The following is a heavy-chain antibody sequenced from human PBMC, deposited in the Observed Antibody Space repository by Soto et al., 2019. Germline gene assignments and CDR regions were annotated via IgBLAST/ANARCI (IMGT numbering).Heavy chain of an antibody. Sequence: GGSLRLSCADSGFIFSNYAMSWVRHVPGKGLEWVSGISGRASSTYYGDSVKGRFTISRQSSKNTLYLQMNGLRAEDTAVYYCAKGTKDAVIADSLDTYFDYWGQGP. J-gene: IGHJ4*02. CDR1: GFIFSNYA. CDR2: ISGRASST. D-gene: IGHD2-15*01. CDR3: AKGTKDAVIADSLDTYFDY. V-gene: IGHV3-23*01.